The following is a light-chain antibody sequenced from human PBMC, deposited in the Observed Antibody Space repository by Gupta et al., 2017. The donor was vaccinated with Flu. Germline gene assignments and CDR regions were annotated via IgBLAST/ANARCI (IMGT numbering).Light chain of an antibody. CDR1: SSDVGGYDY. CDR3: SAYRRNTRDVI. CDR2: DVT. Sequence: QSALTQPASVSGSPGQSITISCTGTSSDVGGYDYVSWYQQHPGKAPKLMIYDVTNRPSGVSNRFSGSKSGNTASLTISGLQAEDEANYYCSAYRRNTRDVIFGGGTKLTVL. J-gene: IGLJ2*01. V-gene: IGLV2-14*03.